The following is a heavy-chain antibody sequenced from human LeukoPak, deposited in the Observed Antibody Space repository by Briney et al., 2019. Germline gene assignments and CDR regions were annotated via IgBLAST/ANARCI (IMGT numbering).Heavy chain of an antibody. D-gene: IGHD1-26*01. CDR3: ARSSGTYLSFDY. CDR2: IYYSGTT. J-gene: IGHJ4*02. Sequence: PSETLSLTCTVSGGSLSSYYWSWIRQPPGKGLEWIGYIYYSGTTDYNPSLKSRVTISVDTSNNQFSLKVSSVPAADTAEYYCARSSGTYLSFDYWGQGTLVTASS. CDR1: GGSLSSYY. V-gene: IGHV4-59*01.